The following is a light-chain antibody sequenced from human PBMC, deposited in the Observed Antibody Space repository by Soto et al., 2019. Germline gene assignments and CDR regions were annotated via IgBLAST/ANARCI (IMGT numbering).Light chain of an antibody. CDR1: SSDVGGYNY. J-gene: IGLJ1*01. CDR3: SSYTTSNTRQIV. V-gene: IGLV2-14*03. CDR2: DVS. Sequence: QSVLXQPASVSGSPGQSITISCTGTSSDVGGYNYVSWYQHHPGKAPKLMIFDVSNRPSGVSNRFSGSKSGNTASLTISGLQPEDEADYYCSSYTTSNTRQIVFGTGTKATVL.